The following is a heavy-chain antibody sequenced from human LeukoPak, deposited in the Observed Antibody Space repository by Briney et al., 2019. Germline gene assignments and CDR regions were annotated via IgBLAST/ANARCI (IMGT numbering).Heavy chain of an antibody. J-gene: IGHJ4*02. Sequence: GGSLRLSCAASGFTSSSYGMHWVRQAPGKGLEWVAVISYDGSNKYYADSVKGRFTISRDNSKNTLYLQMNSLRAEDTAVYYCAKDQSAYYYDSSGYYRGPFDYWGQGTLVTVSS. D-gene: IGHD3-22*01. CDR1: GFTSSSYG. CDR2: ISYDGSNK. V-gene: IGHV3-30*18. CDR3: AKDQSAYYYDSSGYYRGPFDY.